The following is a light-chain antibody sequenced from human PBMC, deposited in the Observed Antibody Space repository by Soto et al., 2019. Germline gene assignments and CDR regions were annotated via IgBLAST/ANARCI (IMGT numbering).Light chain of an antibody. CDR2: GVT. V-gene: IGLV2-11*01. J-gene: IGLJ2*01. CDR1: SSDIGTYKY. CDR3: SSYAGSYTWI. Sequence: QSALTQPRSVSGSPGQSVTISCSGTSSDIGTYKYVSWYQHHPGKAPKLIISGVTKRPSGVPDRFSGSKSGNTASLTISGLQAEDEADYYCSSYAGSYTWIFGGGTQLTVL.